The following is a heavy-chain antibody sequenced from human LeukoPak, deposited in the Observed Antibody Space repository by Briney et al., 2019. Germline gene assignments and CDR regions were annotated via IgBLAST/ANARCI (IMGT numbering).Heavy chain of an antibody. V-gene: IGHV5-51*01. CDR3: ARHNSDCGGDCPFDY. CDR2: IYPGDSDA. D-gene: IGHD2-21*02. J-gene: IGHJ4*02. CDR1: GYRFTSYW. Sequence: GESLKISCKGSGYRFTSYWIGWVRQMPGKGLEWMAMIYPGDSDARYSPSFEGQVTISADKSIATAYLQWSGLKASDTAMYYCARHNSDCGGDCPFDYWGQGTLVTVSS.